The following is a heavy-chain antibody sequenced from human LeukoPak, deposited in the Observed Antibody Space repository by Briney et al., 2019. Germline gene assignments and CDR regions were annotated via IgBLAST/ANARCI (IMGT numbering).Heavy chain of an antibody. CDR3: ARGEEGYCSSTRCGRYGMDV. Sequence: PSETLSLTCTVSGGSISSGDYYWSWIRQPPGKGLEWIGNIYYSGSTYYNPSLKSRVTISVDTSKNQFSLKLSSVTAADMAVYYCARGEEGYCSSTRCGRYGMDVWGQGTTVTVSS. V-gene: IGHV4-30-4*01. D-gene: IGHD2-2*01. CDR1: GGSISSGDYY. J-gene: IGHJ6*02. CDR2: IYYSGST.